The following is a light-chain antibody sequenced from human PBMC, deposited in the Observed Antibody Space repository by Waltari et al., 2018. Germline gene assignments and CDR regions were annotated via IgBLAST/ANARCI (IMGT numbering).Light chain of an antibody. CDR3: AAWDYSLSVVV. CDR1: SYNLGNNA. V-gene: IGLV1-36*01. Sequence: QSVLTQPPSVSEAPRQSVNISSSGSSYNLGNNAVNLYQQLPGMAPKLLIYYDDLLPTGVSDRFSGSKADTSASLASSGLQSEDDADYFCAAWDYSLSVVVFGGGTKLPVL. CDR2: YDD. J-gene: IGLJ2*01.